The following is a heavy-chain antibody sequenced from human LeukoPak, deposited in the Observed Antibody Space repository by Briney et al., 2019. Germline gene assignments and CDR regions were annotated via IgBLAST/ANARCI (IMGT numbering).Heavy chain of an antibody. CDR3: AKRACSSTSCYTADY. Sequence: GGSLRLSCAASGFTFSSYAMHWVRQAPGKGLEWVAVISYDGSNKYYADSVKGRFTISRDNSKNTLYLQMNSLRAEDTAVYYCAKRACSSTSCYTADYWGRGTLVTVSS. V-gene: IGHV3-30*04. J-gene: IGHJ4*02. CDR2: ISYDGSNK. D-gene: IGHD2-2*02. CDR1: GFTFSSYA.